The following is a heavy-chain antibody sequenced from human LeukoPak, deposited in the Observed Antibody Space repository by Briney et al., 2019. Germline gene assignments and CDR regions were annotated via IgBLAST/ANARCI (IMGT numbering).Heavy chain of an antibody. Sequence: PGGSLRLSCAASGFTFSSYSMNWVRQAPGKGLEWVSSISSSSSYIYYADSVKGRLTISRDNSKNSLYLQMNSLRVEDTAVYYCAKGRIVGATSFDYWGQGSLVTVSS. J-gene: IGHJ4*02. CDR1: GFTFSSYS. V-gene: IGHV3-21*04. CDR3: AKGRIVGATSFDY. CDR2: ISSSSSYI. D-gene: IGHD1-26*01.